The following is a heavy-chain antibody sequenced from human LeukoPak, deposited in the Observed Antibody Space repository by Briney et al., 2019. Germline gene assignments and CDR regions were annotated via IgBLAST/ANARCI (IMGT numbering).Heavy chain of an antibody. CDR1: GYTFTNYG. D-gene: IGHD2-2*01. CDR2: ISAYNGNT. Sequence: ASVTVYCKGSGYTFTNYGITWVRQAPGQGLEWMGWISAYNGNTKYAPKLQGRVTMTTDTSTRTAYMELRSLRSDDTAVYYCASDVGYCSSSSCYGLYYWGQGTLVTVSS. J-gene: IGHJ4*02. CDR3: ASDVGYCSSSSCYGLYY. V-gene: IGHV1-18*01.